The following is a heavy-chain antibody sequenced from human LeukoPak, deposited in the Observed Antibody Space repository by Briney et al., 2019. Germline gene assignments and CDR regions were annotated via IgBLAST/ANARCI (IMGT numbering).Heavy chain of an antibody. Sequence: SETLSLTCTVSGGSISSSSYYWGWIRQPPGKGLEWIGYIYYSGSTNYNPSLKSRVTISVDTSKNQFSLKLSSVTAADTAVYYCARDRRPYYYGSGSYYNRLDAFDIWGQGTMVTVSS. D-gene: IGHD3-10*01. V-gene: IGHV4-61*01. J-gene: IGHJ3*02. CDR3: ARDRRPYYYGSGSYYNRLDAFDI. CDR2: IYYSGST. CDR1: GGSISSSSYY.